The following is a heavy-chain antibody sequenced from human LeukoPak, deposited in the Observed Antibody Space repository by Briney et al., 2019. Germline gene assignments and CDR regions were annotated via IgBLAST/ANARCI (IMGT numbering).Heavy chain of an antibody. CDR1: GGSISSSSYY. D-gene: IGHD6-19*01. CDR3: ARFLAVPGTYFDY. V-gene: IGHV4-39*01. J-gene: IGHJ4*02. CDR2: IYYSGST. Sequence: SETLSLTCTVSGGSISSSSYYWGWIRQPPGKGLEWIGSIYYSGSTYYNPSLKSRVTISVDTSKNQFSLKLSSVTAADTAVYYCARFLAVPGTYFDYWGQGTLVTVSS.